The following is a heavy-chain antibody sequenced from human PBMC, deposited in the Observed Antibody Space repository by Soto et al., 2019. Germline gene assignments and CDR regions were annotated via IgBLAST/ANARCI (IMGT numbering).Heavy chain of an antibody. D-gene: IGHD3-16*02. CDR1: GYTFNNYY. Sequence: QVQLVQSGAEVKKPGASVKVSCGASGYTFNNYYMHWVRQAPGQGLEWMGIFNPGGGDTIYAEKFQGRFSMTGSTSTSTVYMELSSLRSEDTAVYYCARETMITIGGDIEGLDYWGQGTLVTVS. J-gene: IGHJ4*02. CDR3: ARETMITIGGDIEGLDY. CDR2: FNPGGGDT. V-gene: IGHV1-46*02.